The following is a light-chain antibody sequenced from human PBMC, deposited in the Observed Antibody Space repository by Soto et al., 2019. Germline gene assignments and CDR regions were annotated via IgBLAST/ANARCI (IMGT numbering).Light chain of an antibody. V-gene: IGKV3-15*01. CDR3: QQYNNWPQT. J-gene: IGKJ1*01. CDR2: AAS. CDR1: QSIGDT. Sequence: EIVMTHSPATLSVSPGGRATLSCRASQSIGDTLAWYQQKRGQAPRLLIYAASTRATGIPARFSGSGSGTEFTLTISSLQSEDFAVYYCQQYNNWPQTFGQGTKVDI.